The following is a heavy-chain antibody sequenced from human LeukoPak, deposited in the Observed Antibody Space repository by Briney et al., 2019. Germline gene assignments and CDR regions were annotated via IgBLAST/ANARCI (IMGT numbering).Heavy chain of an antibody. CDR3: ARGAGWYQF. V-gene: IGHV4-59*01. CDR2: IYYTGST. CDR1: GGSISSAY. Sequence: SETLSLTCTVSGGSISSAYWSWLRQPPGKGLEWIGYIYYTGSTNYNPSLKNRVTISVDTSRNQFSLKMSSVTAADTAVYYCARGAGWYQFWGQGTLVTVSS. J-gene: IGHJ4*02. D-gene: IGHD6-19*01.